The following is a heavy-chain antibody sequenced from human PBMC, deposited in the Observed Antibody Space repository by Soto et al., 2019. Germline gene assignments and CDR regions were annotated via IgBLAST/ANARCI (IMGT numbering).Heavy chain of an antibody. CDR2: INSDGSST. Sequence: GGSLRLSCPASGFTFSNYLMDWVRQVPGKGLMWVSRINSDGSSTVYADSVKGRFTISRDNAKSTLYLQMNSLTAEDTAVYCCARNPAPSGWYDYWGQGALVTVS. V-gene: IGHV3-74*01. J-gene: IGHJ4*02. CDR1: GFTFSNYL. CDR3: ARNPAPSGWYDY. D-gene: IGHD6-19*01.